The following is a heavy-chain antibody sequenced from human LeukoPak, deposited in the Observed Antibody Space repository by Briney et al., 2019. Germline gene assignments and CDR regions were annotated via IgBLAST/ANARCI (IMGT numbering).Heavy chain of an antibody. Sequence: GGSLRLSCAASGFTFSSYGMNWVRQAPGKGLECISAISNTGGTTYYADSGKGRFTISRDSSKNTLYLQMNSLRAEDTAVYYCAKQGYCSGGSCYRSYAFDIWGQGTMVTVSS. D-gene: IGHD2-15*01. V-gene: IGHV3-23*01. CDR3: AKQGYCSGGSCYRSYAFDI. CDR2: ISNTGGTT. J-gene: IGHJ3*02. CDR1: GFTFSSYG.